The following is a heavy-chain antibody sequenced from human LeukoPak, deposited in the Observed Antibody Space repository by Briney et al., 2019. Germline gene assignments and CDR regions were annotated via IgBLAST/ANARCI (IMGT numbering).Heavy chain of an antibody. J-gene: IGHJ4*02. CDR3: ARGRMVYANSFDY. V-gene: IGHV1-2*02. Sequence: GASVKVSCKASGYTFTGYYMHWVRQAPGQGLEWMGWISPNSGGTNYAQKFQGRVTMTRDTSISTAYMELSRLRSDDTAVYYCARGRMVYANSFDYWGQGTLVTVSS. CDR2: ISPNSGGT. CDR1: GYTFTGYY. D-gene: IGHD2-8*01.